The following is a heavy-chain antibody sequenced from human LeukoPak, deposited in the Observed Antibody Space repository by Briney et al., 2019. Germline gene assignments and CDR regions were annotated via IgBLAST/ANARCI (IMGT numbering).Heavy chain of an antibody. CDR1: GYTFTGYY. CDR2: INPNSGGT. Sequence: ASVKVSCKAPGYTFTGYYMHWVRQAPGQGLEWMGWINPNSGGTNYAQKFQGRVTMTRDTSISTAYMELSRLRSDDTAVYYCARDEEFGELLYYFDYWGQGTLVAVSS. J-gene: IGHJ4*02. CDR3: ARDEEFGELLYYFDY. V-gene: IGHV1-2*02. D-gene: IGHD3-10*01.